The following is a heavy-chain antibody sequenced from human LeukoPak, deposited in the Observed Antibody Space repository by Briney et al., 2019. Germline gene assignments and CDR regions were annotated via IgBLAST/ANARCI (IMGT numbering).Heavy chain of an antibody. CDR2: IYTSGST. Sequence: SQTLSLTCTVSGGSISSANYYWSWIRQPAGKGLEWIVRIYTSGSTNYNPSLKSRVTISIDTSKNQFSLKLNSVTAADTAVYYCARHYYGSGSYYRQTGGARFDYWGQGTLVTVSS. V-gene: IGHV4-61*02. J-gene: IGHJ4*02. CDR3: ARHYYGSGSYYRQTGGARFDY. CDR1: GGSISSANYY. D-gene: IGHD3-10*01.